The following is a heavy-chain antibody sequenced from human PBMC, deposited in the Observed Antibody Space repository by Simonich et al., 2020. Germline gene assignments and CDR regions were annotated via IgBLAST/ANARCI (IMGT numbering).Heavy chain of an antibody. D-gene: IGHD5-18*01. CDR1: GYTFNGYY. Sequence: QVQLVQSGAEVKKPGASVKGSCKASGYTFNGYYMHWVRHAPGQGLGWIGRNNPSSRGKNNAQKYQGSVTMTRETSSSTAYMELSRLRSDDTAVYYCARVSGGTAMVTSTFDIWGQGTMVTVSS. V-gene: IGHV1-2*06. CDR2: NNPSSRGK. J-gene: IGHJ3*02. CDR3: ARVSGGTAMVTSTFDI.